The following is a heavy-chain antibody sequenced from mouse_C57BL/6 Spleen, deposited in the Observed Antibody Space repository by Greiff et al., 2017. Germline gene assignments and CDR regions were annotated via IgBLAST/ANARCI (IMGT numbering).Heavy chain of an antibody. CDR1: GYTFTSYW. J-gene: IGHJ3*01. D-gene: IGHD2-1*01. Sequence: VQLQQPGAELVKPGASVKLSCKASGYTFTSYWMHWVQQRPGQGLEWIGMIHPNSGNTNYNEKFKSKATLTVDKSSSTAYMQLSSLTSKDSAVYYCARGDGNYFAYWGQGTLVTVSA. CDR3: ARGDGNYFAY. V-gene: IGHV1-64*01. CDR2: IHPNSGNT.